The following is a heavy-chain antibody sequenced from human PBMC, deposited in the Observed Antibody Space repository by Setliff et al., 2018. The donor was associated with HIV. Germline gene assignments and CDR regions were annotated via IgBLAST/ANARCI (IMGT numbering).Heavy chain of an antibody. CDR3: AKGGSSSWYMFDY. V-gene: IGHV3-30*18. J-gene: IGHJ4*02. Sequence: GSLRLSCEASGFTFDSYGMHWVRQAPGKGLEWVATVSYDGNYKFYTDSVKGRFTISRDNSKNTLYLQMNSLRAEDTAVYYCAKGGSSSWYMFDYWGQGTLVTVSS. CDR2: VSYDGNYK. D-gene: IGHD6-13*01. CDR1: GFTFDSYG.